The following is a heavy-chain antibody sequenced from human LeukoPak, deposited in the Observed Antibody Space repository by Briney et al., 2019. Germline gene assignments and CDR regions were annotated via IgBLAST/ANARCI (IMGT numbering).Heavy chain of an antibody. CDR3: ARVGRVSIYPSYMDV. D-gene: IGHD6-6*01. CDR2: ISHDRRDT. J-gene: IGHJ6*03. Sequence: GTSLRLSCEASGFTFSTFPMHWVRQTPDKRLEWVAVISHDRRDTYYADSVMGRFTISRDNSKNTLYLQMNGLSPEDTAVVYCARVGRVSIYPSYMDVWGKGTTVTVSS. V-gene: IGHV3-30*04. CDR1: GFTFSTFP.